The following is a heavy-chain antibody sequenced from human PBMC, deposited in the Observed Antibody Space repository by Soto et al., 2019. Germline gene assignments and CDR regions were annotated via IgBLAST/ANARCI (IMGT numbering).Heavy chain of an antibody. J-gene: IGHJ3*02. CDR3: ARYAVYYYDSSGYYYVDAFDI. CDR2: IWYDGSNK. V-gene: IGHV3-33*01. Sequence: QVQLVESGGGVVQPGRSLRLSCAASGFTFSSYGMHWVRQAPGKGLEWVAVIWYDGSNKYYADSVKGRFTISRDNSKNTLYLQMNSLRAEDTAVYYCARYAVYYYDSSGYYYVDAFDIWGQGTMVTVSS. D-gene: IGHD3-22*01. CDR1: GFTFSSYG.